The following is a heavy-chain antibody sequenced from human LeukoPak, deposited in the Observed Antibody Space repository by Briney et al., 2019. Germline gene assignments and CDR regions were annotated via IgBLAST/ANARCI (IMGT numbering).Heavy chain of an antibody. V-gene: IGHV4-4*07. CDR3: ASVAAPKKYSSGWYGYNFDY. D-gene: IGHD6-19*01. CDR2: IYTSGST. J-gene: IGHJ4*02. CDR1: GGSISSYY. Sequence: SETLSLTCTVSGGSISSYYWSWIRQPAGKGLEWIGRIYTSGSTNYNPSLKSRATMSVDTSKNQFSLKLSSVTAADTAVYYCASVAAPKKYSSGWYGYNFDYWGQGTLVTVSS.